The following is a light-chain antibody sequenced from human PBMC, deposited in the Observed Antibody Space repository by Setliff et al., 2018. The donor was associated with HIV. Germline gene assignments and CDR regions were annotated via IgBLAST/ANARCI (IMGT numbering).Light chain of an antibody. V-gene: IGLV2-11*01. CDR2: DVD. Sequence: QSALTQPRSVSGSPGQSVTISCTGTSNDVGGYDRVSWYQQLPGKAPKLIISDVDKRPSGVPDLFSGSKSGDTASLTISGLQAEDEADYYCCSYAFKYTLIFGIGTKV. CDR3: CSYAFKYTLI. CDR1: SNDVGGYDR. J-gene: IGLJ1*01.